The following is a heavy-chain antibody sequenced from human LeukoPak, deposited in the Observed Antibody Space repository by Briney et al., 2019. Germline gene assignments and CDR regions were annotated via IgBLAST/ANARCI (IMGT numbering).Heavy chain of an antibody. CDR3: AKSRGGYSSGWYDFDY. CDR1: GFTFSSYA. Sequence: PGGSLRLSCAASGFTFSSYAMHWVRQAPGKGLEWVSAISGSGGSTYYADSVKGRFTISRDNSKNTLYLQMNSLRAEDTAVYYCAKSRGGYSSGWYDFDYWGQGTLVTVSS. D-gene: IGHD6-19*01. J-gene: IGHJ4*02. V-gene: IGHV3-23*01. CDR2: ISGSGGST.